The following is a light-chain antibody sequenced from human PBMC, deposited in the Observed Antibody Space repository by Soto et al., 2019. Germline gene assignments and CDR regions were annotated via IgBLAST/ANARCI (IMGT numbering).Light chain of an antibody. Sequence: EIQMTQSPSSLSASVGDRVTITCQASQDITNYLNWYQQKPGKAPRLLLYDASSLETGVPSRFSGSGSGTDFTFTISSLQPEDIATYYCQQYDNLPLTFGGGTKVDIK. CDR1: QDITNY. J-gene: IGKJ4*01. CDR2: DAS. V-gene: IGKV1-33*01. CDR3: QQYDNLPLT.